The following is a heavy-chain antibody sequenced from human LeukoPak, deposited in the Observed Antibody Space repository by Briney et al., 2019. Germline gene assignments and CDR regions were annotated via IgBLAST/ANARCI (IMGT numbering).Heavy chain of an antibody. CDR1: GFTFSSYS. CDR2: ISSSSTYI. CDR3: ARDQWFDI. D-gene: IGHD2-8*01. V-gene: IGHV3-21*01. J-gene: IGHJ3*02. Sequence: GGSLRLSCAASGFTFSSYSINWVRQAPGKGLEWVSSISSSSTYIYYADSVKGRFTISRDNAKNSLYLRMNSLRAEDTAVYYCARDQWFDIWGQGTMVTVSS.